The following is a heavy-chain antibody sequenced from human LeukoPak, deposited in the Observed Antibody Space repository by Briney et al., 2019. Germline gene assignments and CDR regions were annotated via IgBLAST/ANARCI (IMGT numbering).Heavy chain of an antibody. CDR3: ARWGRNIAYYDFWSERNDAFGI. Sequence: PSETLSLTCTVSGGSIRSSYYYWGWIRQPPGKGLEWIGSIYDSGSTYYNPSLKSRVTISVDTSKNQFSLELSSVTAADTAVYYCARWGRNIAYYDFWSERNDAFGIWGQGTMVTVSS. D-gene: IGHD3-3*01. J-gene: IGHJ3*02. CDR1: GGSIRSSYYY. V-gene: IGHV4-39*07. CDR2: IYDSGST.